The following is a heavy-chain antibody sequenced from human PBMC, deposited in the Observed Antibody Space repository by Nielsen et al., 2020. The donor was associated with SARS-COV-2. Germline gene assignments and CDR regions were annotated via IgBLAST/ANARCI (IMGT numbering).Heavy chain of an antibody. J-gene: IGHJ3*02. D-gene: IGHD1-26*01. CDR2: IKSKTDGGTT. CDR3: TTGDGWELPSDAFDI. Sequence: GGSLRLSCAASGFTFSSYAMSWVRQAPGKGLEWVGRIKSKTDGGTTDYAAPVKGRFTISRDDSKNTLYLQMNSLKTEDTAVYYCTTGDGWELPSDAFDIWGQGTMVTVSS. V-gene: IGHV3-15*01. CDR1: GFTFSSYA.